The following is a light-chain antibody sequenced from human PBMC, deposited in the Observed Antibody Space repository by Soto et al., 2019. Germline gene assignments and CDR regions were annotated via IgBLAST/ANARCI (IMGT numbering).Light chain of an antibody. CDR3: SSYRSSTTPRV. J-gene: IGLJ2*01. V-gene: IGLV2-14*01. Sequence: QSALTQPASVSGSPGQSITISCTGTNSDVGGYNYVSWYQQHPGKAPKLLIYEVFNRPSGVSKRFSGSRSGNTASLTISGLQAEDEAYYYCSSYRSSTTPRVFGGGTKLTVL. CDR1: NSDVGGYNY. CDR2: EVF.